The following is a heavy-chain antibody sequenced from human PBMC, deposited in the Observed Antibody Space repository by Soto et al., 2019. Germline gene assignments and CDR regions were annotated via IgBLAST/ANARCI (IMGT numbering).Heavy chain of an antibody. CDR3: ASGKGYWFDP. Sequence: QVQLVESGGGVVQPGRSLRLSCAASGFTFSSYAMHWVRQAPGKGLEWVAVISYDGSNKYYADSVKGRFTISRDNSKNTLYLQMNNLRAEDTAVYYCASGKGYWFDPWGQGTLVTVSS. D-gene: IGHD2-15*01. CDR1: GFTFSSYA. V-gene: IGHV3-30-3*01. J-gene: IGHJ5*02. CDR2: ISYDGSNK.